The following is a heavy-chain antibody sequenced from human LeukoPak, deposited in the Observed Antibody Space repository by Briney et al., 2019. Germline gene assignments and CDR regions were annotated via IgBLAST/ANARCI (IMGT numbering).Heavy chain of an antibody. V-gene: IGHV3-30*04. J-gene: IGHJ3*02. CDR3: AREGQYGDGFDI. Sequence: GGSLRLSCAASGFTFSSYAMHWVRQAPGKGLEWVAVISYDGSNKYYADSVKGRFTISRDNAKNSLYLQMNSLRGEGTAVYYCAREGQYGDGFDIWGQGTMVTVSS. CDR2: ISYDGSNK. D-gene: IGHD2-2*01. CDR1: GFTFSSYA.